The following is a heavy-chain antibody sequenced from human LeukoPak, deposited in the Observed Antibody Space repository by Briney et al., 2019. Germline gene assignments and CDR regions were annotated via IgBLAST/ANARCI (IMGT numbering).Heavy chain of an antibody. CDR1: GGFISSYY. Sequence: SETLSLTCTVSGGFISSYYWSWIRQPPGKGLEWIGYVYYSGSTNYNPSLKSRVTISVDTSKNHFSLKLSSVTAADTAVYSCARSIIGTRSKFDYWGQGTLVTVSS. D-gene: IGHD1/OR15-1a*01. J-gene: IGHJ4*02. CDR3: ARSIIGTRSKFDY. V-gene: IGHV4-59*08. CDR2: VYYSGST.